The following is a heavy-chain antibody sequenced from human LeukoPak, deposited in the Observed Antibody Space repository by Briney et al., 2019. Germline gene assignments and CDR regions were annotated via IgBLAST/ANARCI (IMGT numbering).Heavy chain of an antibody. V-gene: IGHV3-23*01. Sequence: GASVKVSCKASGYTFTSYGISWVRQAPGKGLEWVSAISGRDDSTYYADSVKGRFTFSRDNSRNTLYLQMNSLRAEDTAVYYCARDLATRQRTGLYDSWGQGALVTVSS. J-gene: IGHJ4*02. CDR1: GYTFTSYG. D-gene: IGHD3-16*02. CDR3: ARDLATRQRTGLYDS. CDR2: ISGRDDST.